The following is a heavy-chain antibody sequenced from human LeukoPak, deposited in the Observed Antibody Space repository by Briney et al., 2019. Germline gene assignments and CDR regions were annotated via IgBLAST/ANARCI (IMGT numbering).Heavy chain of an antibody. Sequence: KPSGTLSLTCAVSGGSISSSNWWSWVRQPPGKGLEWIGEINHSGSTNYNPSLKSRVTISVDTSKNQFSLKLSSVTAADTAVYYCARGTITLGYCSSTSCYSGYYYYYGMDVWGQGTTVTVSS. V-gene: IGHV4-4*02. CDR3: ARGTITLGYCSSTSCYSGYYYYYGMDV. J-gene: IGHJ6*02. D-gene: IGHD2-2*02. CDR2: INHSGST. CDR1: GGSISSSNW.